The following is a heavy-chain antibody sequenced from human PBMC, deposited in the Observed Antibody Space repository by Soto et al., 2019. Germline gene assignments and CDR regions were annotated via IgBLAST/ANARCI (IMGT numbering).Heavy chain of an antibody. V-gene: IGHV4-31*03. J-gene: IGHJ6*02. CDR1: GGSISSGGYY. CDR3: ARDPLNSSRWNYYYYGMDV. Sequence: PSETLSLTCTVSGGSISSGGYYWSWIRQHPGKGLEWIGYIYYSGSTYYNPSLKSRVTISVDTSKNQFSLKLSSVTAADTAVYYCARDPLNSSRWNYYYYGMDVWGQGTKVTVSS. D-gene: IGHD6-13*01. CDR2: IYYSGST.